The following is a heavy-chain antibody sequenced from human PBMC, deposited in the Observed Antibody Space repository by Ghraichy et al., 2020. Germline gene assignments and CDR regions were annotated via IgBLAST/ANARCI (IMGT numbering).Heavy chain of an antibody. Sequence: GESLNISCAASGFTFSSYRMNWVRQAPGKGLEWLSYISSTGNTIYYADSVQGRSTISRDNITSSLYLQMNSLRAEDTAVYYCARDLSTFYNFLTGYGNFDYWGQGALVTVSS. CDR1: GFTFSSYR. V-gene: IGHV3-48*01. CDR3: ARDLSTFYNFLTGYGNFDY. D-gene: IGHD3-9*01. J-gene: IGHJ4*02. CDR2: ISSTGNTI.